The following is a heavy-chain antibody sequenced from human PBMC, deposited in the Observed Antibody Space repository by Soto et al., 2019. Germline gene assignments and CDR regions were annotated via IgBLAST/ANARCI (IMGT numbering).Heavy chain of an antibody. J-gene: IGHJ5*02. Sequence: SETLSLTCTVSGDSISSVYNYWSWVRQPPGKGLEWIGEIYHSGSTNYNPALKSRVTISADKSKNQFSLKLSSVTAADTAVYYCARETYSSSWYYWFDPWGQGTLVTVSS. V-gene: IGHV4-4*02. D-gene: IGHD6-13*01. CDR2: IYHSGST. CDR1: GDSISSVYNY. CDR3: ARETYSSSWYYWFDP.